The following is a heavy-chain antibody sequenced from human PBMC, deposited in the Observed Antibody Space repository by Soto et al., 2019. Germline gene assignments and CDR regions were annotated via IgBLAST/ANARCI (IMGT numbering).Heavy chain of an antibody. D-gene: IGHD5-12*01. CDR1: GVTFSSYA. Sequence: ASVKVSCKASGVTFSSYAISWVRQAPGQGLEWMGGIIPIFGTANYAQKFQGRVTITAEKSTSTAYMQLSSLRSEDTAVYYCARCRDGYKFLDAFDIWGQGTMVTFSS. CDR3: ARCRDGYKFLDAFDI. CDR2: IIPIFGTA. V-gene: IGHV1-69*06. J-gene: IGHJ3*02.